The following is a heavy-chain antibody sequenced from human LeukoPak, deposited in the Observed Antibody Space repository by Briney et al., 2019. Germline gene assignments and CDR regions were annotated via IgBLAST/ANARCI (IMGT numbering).Heavy chain of an antibody. V-gene: IGHV4-39*01. J-gene: IGHJ4*02. CDR1: GGSISSSSYY. Sequence: PSETLSLTCTVSGGSISSSSYYWGWIRQPPGKGLEWIGSIYYSGSTYYNPSLKSRVTISVDTSKNQFSLKLSSVTAADTAVYSCASHSLGYYYDSSGYYGSDYWGQGTLVTVSS. CDR2: IYYSGST. D-gene: IGHD3-22*01. CDR3: ASHSLGYYYDSSGYYGSDY.